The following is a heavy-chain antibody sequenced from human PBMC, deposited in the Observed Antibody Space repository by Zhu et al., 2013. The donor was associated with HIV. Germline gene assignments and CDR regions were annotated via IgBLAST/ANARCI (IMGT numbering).Heavy chain of an antibody. CDR1: GGTFSSYG. D-gene: IGHD4-17*01. J-gene: IGHJ4*02. V-gene: IGHV1-18*01. CDR2: ISAYNGNT. CDR3: ARDLSLRYGDSDFDY. Sequence: QVQLVQSGAEVKKPGSSVKVSCKASGGTFSSYGISWVRQAPGQGLEWMGWISAYNGNTNYAQKLQGRVTMTTDTSTSTAYMELRSLRSDDTAVYYCARDLSLRYGDSDFDYWGQGTLVTVSS.